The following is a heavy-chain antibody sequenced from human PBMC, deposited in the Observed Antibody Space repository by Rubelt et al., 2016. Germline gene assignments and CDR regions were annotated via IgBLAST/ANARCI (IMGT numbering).Heavy chain of an antibody. Sequence: RYWMHWVRQAPGKGLVWVSRINTDGSSTNYADSVKGRFTISRDNAKNTLYLQMNSLRAEDTALYYCAKEFDYYGSGSRYYYFGMDVWGQGTTVTVSS. CDR3: AKEFDYYGSGSRYYYFGMDV. D-gene: IGHD3-10*01. V-gene: IGHV3-74*01. CDR2: INTDGSST. J-gene: IGHJ6*02. CDR1: RYW.